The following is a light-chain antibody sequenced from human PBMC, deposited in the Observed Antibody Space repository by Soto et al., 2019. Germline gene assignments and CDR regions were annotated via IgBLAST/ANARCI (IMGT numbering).Light chain of an antibody. CDR2: DAS. Sequence: DIQMSQSPSTLSASVGDSVTITCRARQNIRNLLAWYQQKPGKAPNPLIYDASSLKSGVPSRFSGSGSGTEFTLTISSLQPDDFATYYCQQYNTYSTFGQGTRLEIK. CDR3: QQYNTYST. V-gene: IGKV1-5*01. CDR1: QNIRNL. J-gene: IGKJ5*01.